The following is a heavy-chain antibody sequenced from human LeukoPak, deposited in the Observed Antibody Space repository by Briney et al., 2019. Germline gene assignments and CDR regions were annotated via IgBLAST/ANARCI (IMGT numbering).Heavy chain of an antibody. Sequence: PGGSLRLSCAASGFTFSSYSMNWVRQAPGKGLEWVGRIKSKTDGGTTDYVTPVKGRFTISRDDSKKTLYLQMNSLKTEDTAVYYCTTAGVYGQDGYWGQGTLATVSS. CDR2: IKSKTDGGTT. CDR1: GFTFSSYS. J-gene: IGHJ4*02. V-gene: IGHV3-15*01. CDR3: TTAGVYGQDGY. D-gene: IGHD2/OR15-2a*01.